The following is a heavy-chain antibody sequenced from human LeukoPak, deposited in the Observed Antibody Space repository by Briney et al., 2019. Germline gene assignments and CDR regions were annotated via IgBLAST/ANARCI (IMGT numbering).Heavy chain of an antibody. CDR2: LNTDGNST. V-gene: IGHV3-74*01. D-gene: IGHD3-16*01. CDR1: GFTFSTYW. Sequence: GGSLRLSCAASGFTFSTYWMHWVRQAPGKGLVWVSQLNTDGNSTTYADSGKGRFTVSRDNAKNSLYLQMNSLRAEDTAVYYCARETAQLGMNYFDYWGQGTLVTVSS. J-gene: IGHJ4*02. CDR3: ARETAQLGMNYFDY.